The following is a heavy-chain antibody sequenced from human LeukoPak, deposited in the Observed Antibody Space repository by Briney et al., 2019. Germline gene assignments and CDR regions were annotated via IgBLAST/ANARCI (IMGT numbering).Heavy chain of an antibody. CDR1: GFTFSSYG. Sequence: GGSLRLSCAASGFTFSSYGMHWVRQAPGKGLEWGAVISYDGSNKYYADSVKGRFTISRDNSKNTLYLQMNSLRAEDTAVYYCAKDLGGDGYNPTYYFDYWGQGTLVTVSS. D-gene: IGHD5-24*01. CDR2: ISYDGSNK. J-gene: IGHJ4*02. CDR3: AKDLGGDGYNPTYYFDY. V-gene: IGHV3-30*18.